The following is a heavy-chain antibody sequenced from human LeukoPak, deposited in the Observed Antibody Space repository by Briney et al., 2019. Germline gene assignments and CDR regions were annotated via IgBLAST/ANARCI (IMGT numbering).Heavy chain of an antibody. CDR3: AKGYYYDSSGYYRFDY. J-gene: IGHJ4*02. V-gene: IGHV3-30*18. CDR1: GFTFSSYG. CDR2: ISYDGSNK. Sequence: GRSLRLSCAASGFTFSSYGMHWVRQAPGKGLEWVAVISYDGSNKYYADSVKGRFTISRDNSRNTLYLQMNSLRAEDTAVYYCAKGYYYDSSGYYRFDYWGQGTLVSLSS. D-gene: IGHD3-22*01.